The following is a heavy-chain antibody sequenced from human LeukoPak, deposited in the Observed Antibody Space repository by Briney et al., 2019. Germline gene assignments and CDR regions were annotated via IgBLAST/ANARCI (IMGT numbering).Heavy chain of an antibody. Sequence: ASVKVSCKASGYTFTSYCMHWVRQAPGQGLEWMGIINPSGGSTSYAQKFQGRVTLTRDTSTSTVYMELSSLRSEDTAVYYCAREGRYSGYDSNAFLYWGERALVTVSS. CDR1: GYTFTSYC. D-gene: IGHD5-12*01. CDR2: INPSGGST. CDR3: AREGRYSGYDSNAFLY. J-gene: IGHJ4*02. V-gene: IGHV1-46*01.